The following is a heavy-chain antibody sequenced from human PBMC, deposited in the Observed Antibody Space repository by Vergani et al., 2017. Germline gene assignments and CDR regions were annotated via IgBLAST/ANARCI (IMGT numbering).Heavy chain of an antibody. CDR2: ISGPGLST. CDR1: GFTFSTYA. J-gene: IGHJ4*02. Sequence: EVQLLESGGGLVQPGGSLRLSCAASGFTFSTYAMTWVRQAPGRGLAWVSSISGPGLSTYYADSVKGRFSISRDNSKNTVFLQMHSLRAEDTAIYYCVKEKIDLGSYFFDSWGQGTLVTVSS. CDR3: VKEKIDLGSYFFDS. D-gene: IGHD2/OR15-2a*01. V-gene: IGHV3-23*01.